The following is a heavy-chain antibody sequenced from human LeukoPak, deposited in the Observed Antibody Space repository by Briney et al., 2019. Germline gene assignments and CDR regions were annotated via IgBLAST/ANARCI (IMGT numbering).Heavy chain of an antibody. CDR1: GFSLSTSGMC. J-gene: IGHJ4*02. CDR2: IDWDDDK. D-gene: IGHD3-16*01. V-gene: IGHV2-70*11. Sequence: SGPTLVNPTQTLTLTCTFSGFSLSTSGMCVNWIRQPPGKALEWLARIDWDDDKYYTTSLKTRLTISKDTSKNQVVLTITNMDPVDTATYYCARRTGDEIGGGHYFDYWGQGTLVTVSS. CDR3: ARRTGDEIGGGHYFDY.